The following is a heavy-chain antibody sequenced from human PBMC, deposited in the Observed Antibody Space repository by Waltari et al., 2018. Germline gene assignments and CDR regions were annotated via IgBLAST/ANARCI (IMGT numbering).Heavy chain of an antibody. Sequence: EVQLVESGGGLVQPGGSLRRSGAASGFPSSDYGMDWVRQAPEKGLVWVGRSRNKARSYKTENAASVKGRFTISRDASKNSLYLQMNSLKTEDTAVYYCARDLDGDSNLDYWGQGTLVAVSS. CDR3: ARDLDGDSNLDY. D-gene: IGHD2-21*02. J-gene: IGHJ4*02. CDR1: GFPSSDYG. CDR2: SRNKARSYKT. V-gene: IGHV3-72*01.